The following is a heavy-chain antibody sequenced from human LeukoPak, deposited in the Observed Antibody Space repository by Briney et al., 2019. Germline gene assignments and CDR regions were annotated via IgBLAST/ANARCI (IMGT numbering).Heavy chain of an antibody. CDR3: ASYDSSGYYYSYFDY. CDR1: GXTFSSYE. Sequence: TGGSLRLSCAASGXTFSSYEMNWVRQAPGKGLEWVSYISSSGSTIYYADSVKGRFTISRDNAKNSLYLQMNSLRAEDTAVYYCASYDSSGYYYSYFDYWGQGTLVTVSS. D-gene: IGHD3-22*01. J-gene: IGHJ4*02. V-gene: IGHV3-48*03. CDR2: ISSSGSTI.